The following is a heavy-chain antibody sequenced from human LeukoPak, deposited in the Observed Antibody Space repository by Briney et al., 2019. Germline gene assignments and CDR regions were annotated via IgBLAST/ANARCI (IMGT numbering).Heavy chain of an antibody. CDR1: GGTFSSYA. V-gene: IGHV1-69*13. CDR2: IIPIFGTA. J-gene: IGHJ4*02. Sequence: GASVKVPCKASGGTFSSYAISWVRQAPGQGLEWMGGIIPIFGTANYAQKFQGRVTITADESTSTAYMGLSSLRSEDTAVYYCATYGGNSGGPFDYWGQGTLVTVSS. D-gene: IGHD4-23*01. CDR3: ATYGGNSGGPFDY.